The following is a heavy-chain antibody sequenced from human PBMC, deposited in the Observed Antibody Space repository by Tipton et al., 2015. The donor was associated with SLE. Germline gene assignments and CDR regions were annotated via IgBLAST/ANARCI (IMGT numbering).Heavy chain of an antibody. CDR2: VFYSGAT. CDR3: ARVVTVVATHYYDMDV. D-gene: IGHD2-15*01. Sequence: TLSLTCSVSGGSIGYNYWNWIRQPPGKGLEWIGYVFYSGATSYNPSLKSRVTISVDTSKNQFSLKLSSVTAADTAVYYCARVVTVVATHYYDMDVWGQGTTVTVSS. CDR1: GGSIGYNY. J-gene: IGHJ6*02. V-gene: IGHV4-59*12.